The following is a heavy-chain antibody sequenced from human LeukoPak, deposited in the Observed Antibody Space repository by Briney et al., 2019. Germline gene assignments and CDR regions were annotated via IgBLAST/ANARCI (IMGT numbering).Heavy chain of an antibody. CDR2: IHYSGDI. J-gene: IGHJ4*02. Sequence: SETLSLTCTVSGASISTSYWYWIRQPPGKGLEWMGYIHYSGDINYNPALQSRVKIPAYTSKNQLSLKLSSVTAADTAVYYCARVGCSGGSCYPDYWGQGTLVTVSS. CDR3: ARVGCSGGSCYPDY. D-gene: IGHD2-15*01. CDR1: GASISTSY. V-gene: IGHV4-59*01.